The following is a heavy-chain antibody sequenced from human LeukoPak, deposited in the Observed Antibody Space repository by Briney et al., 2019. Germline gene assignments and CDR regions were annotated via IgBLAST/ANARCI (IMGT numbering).Heavy chain of an antibody. V-gene: IGHV4-59*01. J-gene: IGHJ4*02. Sequence: PSETLSLTCTVSGSSISSYYWSWIRQPPGKGLEWIGCIHYSGSTNYNPSLKSRVTISVDTSKNQFSLKLSSVTAADTAVYYCARVRDRSSYFYDLDYWGQGTLVTVSS. CDR1: GSSISSYY. CDR3: ARVRDRSSYFYDLDY. D-gene: IGHD3-22*01. CDR2: IHYSGST.